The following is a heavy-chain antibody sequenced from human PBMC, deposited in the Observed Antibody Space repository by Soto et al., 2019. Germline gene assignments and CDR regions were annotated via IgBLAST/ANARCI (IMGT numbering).Heavy chain of an antibody. V-gene: IGHV1-18*01. CDR2: ISAYNGNT. D-gene: IGHD3-16*01. Sequence: TSVKVSCKASGYTFTSYGISWVRQAPGQGLEWMGWISAYNGNTNYAQKLQGRVTMTTDTSTSTAYMELRSLRSDDTAVYYCARPHNLGDAFDIWGQGTMVTVSS. CDR3: ARPHNLGDAFDI. CDR1: GYTFTSYG. J-gene: IGHJ3*02.